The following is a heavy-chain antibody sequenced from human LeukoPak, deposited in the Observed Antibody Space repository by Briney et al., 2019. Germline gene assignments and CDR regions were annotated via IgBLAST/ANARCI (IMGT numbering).Heavy chain of an antibody. CDR2: IYSGGST. J-gene: IGHJ3*02. CDR3: ARERGGYYDKGAFDI. CDR1: GFTVSSNY. V-gene: IGHV3-66*01. Sequence: GGSLRLSCAASGFTVSSNYMSWVRQAPGKGLEWVSVIYSGGSTYYADSVKGRFTISRDNSKNTLYLQMNSLRAEDTAVYYCARERGGYYDKGAFDIWGQGTMVTVSS. D-gene: IGHD3-22*01.